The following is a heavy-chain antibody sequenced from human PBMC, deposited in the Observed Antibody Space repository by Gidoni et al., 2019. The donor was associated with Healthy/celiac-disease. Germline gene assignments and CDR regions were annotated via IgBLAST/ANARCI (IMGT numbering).Heavy chain of an antibody. CDR2: INSDGSST. D-gene: IGHD3-3*01. V-gene: IGHV3-74*01. CDR3: ARELEWLSPLPYYYGMDV. J-gene: IGHJ6*04. Sequence: EVQLVESGGGLVQPGRSLRLSCAASGFTFSSYWMHWVRQAPGKGLVWVSRINSDGSSTSYADSVKGRFTISRDNAKNTLYLQMSSLRAEDTAVYYCARELEWLSPLPYYYGMDVWGKGTTVTVSS. CDR1: GFTFSSYW.